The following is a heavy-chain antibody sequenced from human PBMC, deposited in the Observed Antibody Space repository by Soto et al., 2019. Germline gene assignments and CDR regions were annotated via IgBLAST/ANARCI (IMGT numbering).Heavy chain of an antibody. Sequence: PSETLSLTCTVSGGSISSYYWSWIRQPPGKGLEWIEYIYYSGSTNYNPSLKSRVTISVDTSKNQFSLKLSSVTAADTAVYYCARENRYSGYDPLDYWGQGILVTVSS. CDR1: GGSISSYY. D-gene: IGHD5-12*01. CDR2: IYYSGST. CDR3: ARENRYSGYDPLDY. V-gene: IGHV4-59*01. J-gene: IGHJ4*02.